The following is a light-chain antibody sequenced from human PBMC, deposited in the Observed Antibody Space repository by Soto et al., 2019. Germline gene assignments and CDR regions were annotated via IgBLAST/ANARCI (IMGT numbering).Light chain of an antibody. CDR1: QSISSW. CDR3: QQHNSYSVT. V-gene: IGKV1-5*03. Sequence: IQVTQCHFNLAESAGARVTISCRASQSISSWLAWYQQKPGKAPKLLIYAASTVQSRAPSRFSGSGSGTQFPLTISSLQPDDFATYYRQQHNSYSVTFGQGTKVDIK. CDR2: AAS. J-gene: IGKJ1*01.